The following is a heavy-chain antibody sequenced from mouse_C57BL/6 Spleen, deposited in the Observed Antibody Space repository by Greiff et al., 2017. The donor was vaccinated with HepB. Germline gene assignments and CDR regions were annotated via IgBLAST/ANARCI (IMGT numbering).Heavy chain of an antibody. V-gene: IGHV5-4*03. CDR2: ISDGGSYT. J-gene: IGHJ3*01. D-gene: IGHD1-1*01. CDR1: GFTFSSYA. Sequence: EVKVEESGGGLVKPGGSLKLSCAASGFTFSSYAMSWVRQTPEKRLEWVATISDGGSYTYYPDNVKGRFTISRDNAKNNLYLQMSHLKSEDTAMYYCARAFYYYGSSSFAYWGQGTLVTVSA. CDR3: ARAFYYYGSSSFAY.